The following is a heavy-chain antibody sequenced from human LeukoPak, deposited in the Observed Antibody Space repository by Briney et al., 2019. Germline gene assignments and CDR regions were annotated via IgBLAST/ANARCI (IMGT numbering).Heavy chain of an antibody. CDR2: ISYDGSNK. CDR1: GFTFSSYA. V-gene: IGHV3-30-3*01. Sequence: GGSLRLSCAASGFTFSSYAMHWVRQAPGKGLEWVAVISYDGSNKYYADSVKGRFTISRDNSKNTLYLQMNSLRAEDTAVYYCARDGLLGYFDYWGQGTLVTVSS. J-gene: IGHJ4*02. CDR3: ARDGLLGYFDY.